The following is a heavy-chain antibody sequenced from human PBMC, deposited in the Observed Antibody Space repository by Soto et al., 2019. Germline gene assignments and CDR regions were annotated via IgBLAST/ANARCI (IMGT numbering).Heavy chain of an antibody. CDR2: IYYSGTT. J-gene: IGHJ4*02. Sequence: SETLSLTCAVSGDSVSNDNYYWSWIRQPPGKGLEWIGYIYYSGTTNYNSYLKSRLSLSVDMSKNQFSLKLASVTAADTAVYFCARSQRGRTAFTFDYWGQGTLVTVSS. D-gene: IGHD3-16*01. CDR1: GDSVSNDNYY. CDR3: ARSQRGRTAFTFDY. V-gene: IGHV4-61*01.